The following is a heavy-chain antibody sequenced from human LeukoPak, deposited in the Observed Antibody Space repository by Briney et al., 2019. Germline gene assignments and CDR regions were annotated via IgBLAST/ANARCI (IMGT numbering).Heavy chain of an antibody. CDR2: ISWNSGSI. V-gene: IGHV3-9*01. J-gene: IGHJ4*02. CDR1: GFTFDDYA. CDR3: ARLEGYYFDY. Sequence: PGRSLRLSCAASGFTFDDYAMHWVRQAPGKGLEWVSGISWNSGSIGYADSVKGRFTISRDNAKNSLYLQMNSLRAEDTALYYCARLEGYYFDYWGQGTLVTVSS. D-gene: IGHD1-1*01.